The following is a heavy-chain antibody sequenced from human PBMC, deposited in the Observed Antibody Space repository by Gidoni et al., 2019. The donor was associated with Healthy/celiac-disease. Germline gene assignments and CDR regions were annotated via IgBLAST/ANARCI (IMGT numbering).Heavy chain of an antibody. V-gene: IGHV2-5*02. D-gene: IGHD3-22*01. CDR1: GFSLSTSGVG. CDR3: AHSYYDSSGSPFDY. Sequence: QISLKESGPTLVKATQTLTLTCTFSGFSLSTSGVGVGWIRQPPGQALEWLALIYWDDDKRYSPSLQIRLTITKYTSTNQLVLTMTNMDPVDTATYYCAHSYYDSSGSPFDYWGQGTLVTVSS. CDR2: IYWDDDK. J-gene: IGHJ4*02.